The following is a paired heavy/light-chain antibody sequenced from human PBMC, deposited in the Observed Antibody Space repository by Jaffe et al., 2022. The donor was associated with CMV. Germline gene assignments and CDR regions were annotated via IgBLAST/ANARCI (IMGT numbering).Light chain of an antibody. CDR2: KIS. V-gene: IGKV2-24*01. CDR1: QSLVHSSGNTY. J-gene: IGKJ2*01. CDR3: MQATEFPYT. Sequence: DIVMTQTPLSSPVTLGQPASISCRSGQSLVHSSGNTYLSWLQQRPGQPPRLLFYKISNRFSGVPDRFSSSGAGTDFTLKISRVEAEDVGVYYCMQATEFPYTFGQGTKLEIK.
Heavy chain of an antibody. D-gene: IGHD2-15*01. CDR2: VDSDGSNT. V-gene: IGHV3-74*01. CDR3: TRGGVDRSTDY. J-gene: IGHJ4*02. Sequence: EVQLMESGGGLVQPGGSLRLSCAASGFTFSGYWMHWVRQAPGKGLVWVSRVDSDGSNTDYADSVKGRFTISRNNAENTLYLQMNSLRAEDTAMYYCTRGGVDRSTDYWGQGTLVTVSS. CDR1: GFTFSGYW.